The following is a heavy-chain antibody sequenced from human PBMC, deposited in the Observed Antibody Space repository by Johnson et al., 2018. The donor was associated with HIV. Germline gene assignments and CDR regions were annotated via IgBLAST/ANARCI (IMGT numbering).Heavy chain of an antibody. D-gene: IGHD6-25*01. J-gene: IGHJ3*02. CDR1: GFTVSSNY. V-gene: IGHV3-66*01. CDR3: AKETPSSGGTFDI. Sequence: EVQLVESGGGLVQPGGSLRLSCAASGFTVSSNYMSWVRQAPGKGLEWVSVIYSGGNTYYADSVKGRFTISRDNSKNTLYLQMNSLRAEDTAVYYCAKETPSSGGTFDIWGQGTMVTVSS. CDR2: IYSGGNT.